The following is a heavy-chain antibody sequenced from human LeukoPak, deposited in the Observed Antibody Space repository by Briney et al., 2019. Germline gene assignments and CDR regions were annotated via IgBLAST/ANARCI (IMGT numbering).Heavy chain of an antibody. Sequence: GGSLRLSCAASGFTFSSYAMSWVRQAPGKGLEWVSAISGSGGSTYYADSVKGRFTISRDNSKNTLYLQMNSLRAEDTAVYYCAKDSSLGVVVPAASGYWGQGTLVTVSS. CDR1: GFTFSSYA. D-gene: IGHD2-2*01. V-gene: IGHV3-23*01. CDR3: AKDSSLGVVVPAASGY. CDR2: ISGSGGST. J-gene: IGHJ4*02.